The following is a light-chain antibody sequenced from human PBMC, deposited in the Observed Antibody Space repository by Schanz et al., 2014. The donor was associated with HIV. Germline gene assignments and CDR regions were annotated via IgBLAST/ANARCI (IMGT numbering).Light chain of an antibody. Sequence: EIVMTQSPGTLSVSPGERATLSCRASQSVSSYLAWYQHKPGQAPRLLIYDASNRATGIPDRFSGSGSGTDFTLTISRLEPEDFAVYYCQQYGTSPLTFGGGTKVEIK. V-gene: IGKV3-20*01. CDR3: QQYGTSPLT. J-gene: IGKJ4*01. CDR1: QSVSSY. CDR2: DAS.